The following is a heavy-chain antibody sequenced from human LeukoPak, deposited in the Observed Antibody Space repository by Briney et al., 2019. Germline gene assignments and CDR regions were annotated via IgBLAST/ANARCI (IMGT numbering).Heavy chain of an antibody. CDR1: GGSISNSGYY. Sequence: PSETLSLTCTVSGGSISNSGYYWSWIRQPAGKGLEWIGRIYYSGSTYYNPSLKSRVTISVDTSKNQFSLKLSSVTAADTAVYYCARQLSTMIEDYWGQGTLVTVSS. J-gene: IGHJ4*02. CDR3: ARQLSTMIEDY. CDR2: IYYSGST. V-gene: IGHV4-39*01. D-gene: IGHD3-22*01.